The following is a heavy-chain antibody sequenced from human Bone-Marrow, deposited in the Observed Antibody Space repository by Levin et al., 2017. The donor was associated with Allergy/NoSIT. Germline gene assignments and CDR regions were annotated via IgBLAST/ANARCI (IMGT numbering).Heavy chain of an antibody. CDR1: GYSFSNQW. D-gene: IGHD1-14*01. Sequence: PGASVKVSCKASGYSFSNQWIGWVRQMPGKGLDWVGIIYPGDSNIRSSPSFQGQVTISADESISTVYLQWSSLKASDTAIYYCARRIIRNDGFDIWGQGTMVTVSS. CDR3: ARRIIRNDGFDI. J-gene: IGHJ3*02. CDR2: IYPGDSNI. V-gene: IGHV5-51*01.